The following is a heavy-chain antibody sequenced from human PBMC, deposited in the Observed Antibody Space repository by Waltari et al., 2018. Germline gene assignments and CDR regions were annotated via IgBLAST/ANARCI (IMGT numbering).Heavy chain of an antibody. J-gene: IGHJ4*02. D-gene: IGHD2-2*01. Sequence: EVQLLESGGGLVQPGGSMRLSCAASGFSFSNYAMSWVRQAPGKGLEWVSAISGSGASTYYADSVKGRFTISRDNSKNTLYLQMNSLRAEDTALYYCAKDLTSRSWVYISNLGYWGQGTLVTVSS. CDR3: AKDLTSRSWVYISNLGY. CDR1: GFSFSNYA. V-gene: IGHV3-23*01. CDR2: ISGSGAST.